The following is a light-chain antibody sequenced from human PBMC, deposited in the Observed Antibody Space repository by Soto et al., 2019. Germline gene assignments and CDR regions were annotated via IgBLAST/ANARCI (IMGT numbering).Light chain of an antibody. J-gene: IGKJ2*01. V-gene: IGKV3-20*01. Sequence: EVVLTQSPGTLSLSPGERATLSCRASQSVSSSYLAWYQQKPAQAPRLLIYGASSRATGIPDRFSGSGSGTDFTLIISRLEPEDSAVYYCQQYGSSPLYTFGQGTKLEIK. CDR1: QSVSSSY. CDR2: GAS. CDR3: QQYGSSPLYT.